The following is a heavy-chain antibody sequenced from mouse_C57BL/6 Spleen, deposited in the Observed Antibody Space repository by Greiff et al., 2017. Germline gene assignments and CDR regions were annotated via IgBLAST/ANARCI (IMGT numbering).Heavy chain of an antibody. J-gene: IGHJ3*01. Sequence: QVQLQQSGAELMKPGASVKLSCKATGYTFTGYWIEWVKQRPGHGLEWIGEILPGSGSTNYNEKFKGKATFTADTSSNTAYMQRSRLTTEYSAIYFCARSYYYGSSHAWFAYWGQGTLVTVSA. CDR1: GYTFTGYW. V-gene: IGHV1-9*01. CDR3: ARSYYYGSSHAWFAY. D-gene: IGHD1-1*01. CDR2: ILPGSGST.